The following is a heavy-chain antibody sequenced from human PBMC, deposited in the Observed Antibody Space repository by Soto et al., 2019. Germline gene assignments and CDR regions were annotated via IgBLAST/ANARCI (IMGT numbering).Heavy chain of an antibody. CDR3: ARGGIAAAGGMDV. Sequence: SETLSLTCAVYGGSFSGYYWSWIRQPPGKGLEWIGEINHSGSTNYNPSLKSRVTISVDTSKNQFSLKLSSVTAADTAVYYCARGGIAAAGGMDVWCKGTTVTVS. CDR2: INHSGST. V-gene: IGHV4-34*01. D-gene: IGHD6-13*01. CDR1: GGSFSGYY. J-gene: IGHJ6*03.